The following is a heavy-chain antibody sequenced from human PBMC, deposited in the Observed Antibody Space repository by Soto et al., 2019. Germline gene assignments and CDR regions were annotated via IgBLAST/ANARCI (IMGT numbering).Heavy chain of an antibody. J-gene: IGHJ5*02. D-gene: IGHD3-16*01. V-gene: IGHV4-30-2*01. CDR3: ATTKYVLGAGSLRFVP. Sequence: NPSESLSLTCALAGGSITRGGYSWGWIRQPPGQGLEWIGYMYHTGNRYSSPSLKGRVTSSLARSRNQFSLRLNSVTAEDTAVSFCATTKYVLGAGSLRFVPWGQRTRVTASS. CDR2: MYHTGNR. CDR1: GGSITRGGYS.